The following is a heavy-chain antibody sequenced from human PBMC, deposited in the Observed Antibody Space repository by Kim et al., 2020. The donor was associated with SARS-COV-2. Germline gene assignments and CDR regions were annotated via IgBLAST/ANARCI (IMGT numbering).Heavy chain of an antibody. CDR3: ARGLTTTVTTSYYYGMDV. CDR1: GFTFSDYY. V-gene: IGHV3-11*01. CDR2: ISSSGSTI. Sequence: GGSLRLSCAASGFTFSDYYMSWIRQAPGKGLEWVSYISSSGSTIYYADSVKGRFTISRDNAKNSLYLQMNSLRAEDTAVYYCARGLTTTVTTSYYYGMDVWGQGTTVTVSS. J-gene: IGHJ6*02. D-gene: IGHD4-17*01.